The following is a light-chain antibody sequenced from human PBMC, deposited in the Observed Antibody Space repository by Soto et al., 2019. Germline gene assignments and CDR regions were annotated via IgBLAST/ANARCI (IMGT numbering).Light chain of an antibody. J-gene: IGLJ3*02. CDR2: RNN. V-gene: IGLV1-47*01. CDR3: AAWDDSLSGWV. Sequence: QLVLTQSPSASGTPGQRVTFSCSGSSSNIGSNYVYWYQQLPGTAPKLLIYRNNQRPSGVPDRFSGSKSGTSASLAISGLRSEDEADYYCAAWDDSLSGWVFSGGTKLTVL. CDR1: SSNIGSNY.